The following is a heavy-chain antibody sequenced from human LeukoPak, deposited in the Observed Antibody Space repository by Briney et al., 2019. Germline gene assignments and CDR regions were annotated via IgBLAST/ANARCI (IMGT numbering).Heavy chain of an antibody. CDR1: GFTFSNYA. Sequence: PGRSLRLSCAAAGFTFSNYATSWVRQAPGKVLEWVSAISGSDGSTYHADSVKGRFTISRDNSKNMLYLQMDSLRAEDTAVYYCAKDFGEAAFDIWGQGTMVTVSS. V-gene: IGHV3-23*01. J-gene: IGHJ3*02. CDR3: AKDFGEAAFDI. D-gene: IGHD3-10*01. CDR2: ISGSDGST.